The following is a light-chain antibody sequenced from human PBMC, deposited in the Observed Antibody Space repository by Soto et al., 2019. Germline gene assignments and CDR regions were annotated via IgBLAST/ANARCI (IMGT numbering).Light chain of an antibody. Sequence: DIQMTQSPSTLSASVGDRVTITRRASQSIGSWLAWYQQKPGKAPKVLIFDASSLQSGVPSRVSGSGSGTGFTLTNSSLQPGDFATYYCHFYDSHSSFGGGTRVEIK. CDR3: HFYDSHSS. CDR1: QSIGSW. CDR2: DAS. J-gene: IGKJ4*01. V-gene: IGKV1-5*01.